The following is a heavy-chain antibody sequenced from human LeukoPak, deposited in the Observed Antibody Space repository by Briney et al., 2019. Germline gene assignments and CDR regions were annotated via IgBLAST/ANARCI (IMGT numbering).Heavy chain of an antibody. Sequence: GRSLRLSCAASGFTFDDYAMHWVRQAPGKGLEWVSGISWNSGSIGYADSVKGRFTISRDNAKNSLYLQMNSLRAEDTALYYCAKSAGHSSSWYFDHWGQGTLVTVSS. CDR3: AKSAGHSSSWYFDH. CDR1: GFTFDDYA. J-gene: IGHJ4*02. CDR2: ISWNSGSI. D-gene: IGHD6-13*01. V-gene: IGHV3-9*01.